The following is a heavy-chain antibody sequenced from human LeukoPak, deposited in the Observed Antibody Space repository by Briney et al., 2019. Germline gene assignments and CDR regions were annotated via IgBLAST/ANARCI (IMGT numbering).Heavy chain of an antibody. J-gene: IGHJ4*02. V-gene: IGHV4-31*03. CDR2: IYYSGST. Sequence: SQTLSLTCTVSGGSISSGGYYWSWIRQHPGKGLEWIGYIYYSGSTYYNPSLKSRVTISVDTSKNQFSLKVRFVTAADTAVYYCAREDFWSGYSAYFDYWGQGTLVTVSS. D-gene: IGHD3-3*01. CDR1: GGSISSGGYY. CDR3: AREDFWSGYSAYFDY.